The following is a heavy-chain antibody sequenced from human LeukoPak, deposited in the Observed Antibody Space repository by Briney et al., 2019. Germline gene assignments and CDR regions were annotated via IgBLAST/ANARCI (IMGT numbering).Heavy chain of an antibody. J-gene: IGHJ6*03. D-gene: IGHD6-13*01. CDR3: ARAAIAAARIYYYMDV. Sequence: ASVKVSCKASGYTFTGYYMHWVRQAPGQGLEWMGWINPNSGGTNYAQKFQGRVTMTRDTSISTASMELSSLKPDDTAVYYCARAAIAAARIYYYMDVWGKGTTVTVSS. CDR1: GYTFTGYY. CDR2: INPNSGGT. V-gene: IGHV1-2*02.